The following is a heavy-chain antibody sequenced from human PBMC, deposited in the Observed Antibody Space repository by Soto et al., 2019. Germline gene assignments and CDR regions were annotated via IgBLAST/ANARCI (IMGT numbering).Heavy chain of an antibody. Sequence: GGSLRLSCSASGFTFSSYAMHWVRQAPGKGLEYVSAISSNGGSTYYADSVKGRFTISRDNSKNTLYLQMSSLRAEDTAVYYCVKDDYYGSGRNDYYFDYWGQGTLVTVSS. V-gene: IGHV3-64D*08. CDR1: GFTFSSYA. D-gene: IGHD3-10*01. CDR3: VKDDYYGSGRNDYYFDY. CDR2: ISSNGGST. J-gene: IGHJ4*02.